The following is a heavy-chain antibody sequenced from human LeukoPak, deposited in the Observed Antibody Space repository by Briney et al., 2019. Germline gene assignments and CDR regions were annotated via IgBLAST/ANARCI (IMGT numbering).Heavy chain of an antibody. V-gene: IGHV1-2*02. Sequence: ASVKVSCKASGYTFTGYYMHWVRQATGQGLEWMGWINPNSGGTNYAQKFQGRVTMTRDTSISTAYMELSRLRSDDTAVYYCARVVRDSSGYPFDYWGQGTLVTVSS. D-gene: IGHD3-22*01. CDR1: GYTFTGYY. J-gene: IGHJ4*02. CDR3: ARVVRDSSGYPFDY. CDR2: INPNSGGT.